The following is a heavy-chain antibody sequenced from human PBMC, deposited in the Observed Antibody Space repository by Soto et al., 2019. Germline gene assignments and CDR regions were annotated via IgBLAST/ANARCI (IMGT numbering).Heavy chain of an antibody. D-gene: IGHD1-1*01. V-gene: IGHV1-18*04. CDR2: ISGYNGNT. CDR3: ARDRRPLGTVLYYGMDV. Sequence: ASVKVSCKASGYTFTNYGISWVRQAPGEGLECMGWISGYNGNTNYAQKLQGRVTMTTDTSTYTAYMELRSLRSDDTAMYYCARDRRPLGTVLYYGMDVWGAGPTLTVSS. CDR1: GYTFTNYG. J-gene: IGHJ6*04.